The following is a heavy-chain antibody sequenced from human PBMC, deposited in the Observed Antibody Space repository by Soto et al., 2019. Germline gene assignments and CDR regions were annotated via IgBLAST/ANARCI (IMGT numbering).Heavy chain of an antibody. V-gene: IGHV3-48*01. D-gene: IGHD6-13*01. CDR2: ISSSSSTI. J-gene: IGHJ4*02. Sequence: GGSLRLSCAASGVTFSIYSMNWVRQAPGKGLEWVSYISSSSSTIHYADSVKGRFTISRDNAKNSLYLQMNSLRAEDTAVYYCARDEGSSSWLDFWGQGTLVTVSS. CDR1: GVTFSIYS. CDR3: ARDEGSSSWLDF.